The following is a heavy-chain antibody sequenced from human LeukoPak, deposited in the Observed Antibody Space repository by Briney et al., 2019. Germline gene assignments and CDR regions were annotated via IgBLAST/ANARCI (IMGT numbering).Heavy chain of an antibody. V-gene: IGHV3-74*03. CDR2: GSNDGHTT. CDR1: GFNFRIYW. D-gene: IGHD2-8*01. Sequence: TGASLRLSCAASGFNFRIYWMQSVRQAPGKGLEWISRGSNDGHTTTYADSVKGRFTISRDNDANTLYLEMNRLRAEDTAVYYCARDADGPGSLIDHWGQGTLVTVSS. J-gene: IGHJ4*02. CDR3: ARDADGPGSLIDH.